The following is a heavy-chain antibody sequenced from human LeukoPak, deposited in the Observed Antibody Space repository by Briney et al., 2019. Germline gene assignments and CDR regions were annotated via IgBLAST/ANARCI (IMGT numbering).Heavy chain of an antibody. D-gene: IGHD6-19*01. Sequence: GGSLRLSCAASGFTFSSYGMSWVRQAPGKGLEWVANIKPDGSEKNYVDSVKGRFTISRDNAKSSLYLQMNSLRVEDTAVYYCARDPSAGSESWGHGTLVTVSS. CDR2: IKPDGSEK. J-gene: IGHJ4*01. V-gene: IGHV3-7*01. CDR1: GFTFSSYG. CDR3: ARDPSAGSES.